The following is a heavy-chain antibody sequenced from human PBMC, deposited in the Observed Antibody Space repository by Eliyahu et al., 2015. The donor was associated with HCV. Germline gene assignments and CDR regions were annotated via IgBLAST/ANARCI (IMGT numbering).Heavy chain of an antibody. CDR2: FYSIGST. J-gene: IGHJ3*02. D-gene: IGHD6-19*01. V-gene: IGHV3-66*02. CDR3: ASPLDSSDWYIAFDI. CDR1: GFAVSSSY. Sequence: EVKLVESGGGLVQPGGSLRLSCAASGFAVSSSYMSWVRQSPGKGLEWVSVFYSIGSTNYAESVKGRFTVSRDNDKNMLYLQMNSLRPEDTAVYYCASPLDSSDWYIAFDIWGQGTMVTVSS.